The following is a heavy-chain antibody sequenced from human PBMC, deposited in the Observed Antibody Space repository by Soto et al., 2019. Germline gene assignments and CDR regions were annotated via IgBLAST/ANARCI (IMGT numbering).Heavy chain of an antibody. CDR1: GYTFTSYY. CDR2: INPSGNT. D-gene: IGHD6-19*01. V-gene: IGHV1-46*01. J-gene: IGHJ5*02. Sequence: ASVKVSCKASGYTFTSYYMHWVRQAPGQGLEWMGIINPSGNTNYAQKLQGRVTMTTDTSTSTAYMELRSLRSDDTAVYYCARVKASGWLNWFDPWGQGTLVTVSS. CDR3: ARVKASGWLNWFDP.